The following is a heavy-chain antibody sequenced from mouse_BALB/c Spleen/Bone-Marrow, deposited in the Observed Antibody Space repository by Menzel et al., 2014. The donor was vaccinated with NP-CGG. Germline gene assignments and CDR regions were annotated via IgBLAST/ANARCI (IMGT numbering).Heavy chain of an antibody. CDR3: ARDRYYGYAMDY. D-gene: IGHD1-1*01. CDR1: RFTLSSYG. CDR2: INSNGGST. Sequence: EVQLVESGGGLVQPGGSLKLSCAASRFTLSSYGMSWVRQTPDKRLELVATINSNGGSTYYPDSVKGRFTISRDNAKNTLYLQMSSLKSEDTAMYYCARDRYYGYAMDYWGQGTSVTVSS. J-gene: IGHJ4*01. V-gene: IGHV5-6-3*01.